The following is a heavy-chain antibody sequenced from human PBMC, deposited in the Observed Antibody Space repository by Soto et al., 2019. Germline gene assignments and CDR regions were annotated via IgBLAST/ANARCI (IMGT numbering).Heavy chain of an antibody. CDR2: ISWNGGSS. CDR3: AKNIGAKGSGGGDV. D-gene: IGHD3-10*01. J-gene: IGHJ6*02. Sequence: EEQLVESGGAVVQPGGSLRLSCEASGFTFGSYTMHWVRQAPGKGLEWVSLISWNGGSSFYADSVKGRFTISRDNSRDSLYLQINSLRPEDSALYYCAKNIGAKGSGGGDVWGHGTTVTVSS. V-gene: IGHV3-43*01. CDR1: GFTFGSYT.